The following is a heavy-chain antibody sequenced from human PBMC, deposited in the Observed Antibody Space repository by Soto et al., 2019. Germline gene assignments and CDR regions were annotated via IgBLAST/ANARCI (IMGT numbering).Heavy chain of an antibody. Sequence: PSETLSLTCTVSGGSIGSSSSYWGWIRQPPGKGLEWIANIYYSGSPYYNPSLKSRVTISVDTSKNQFSLKLSSVTAADTAVYYCATPTIVGATGYYYGMDVWGQGTTVTVSS. CDR2: IYYSGSP. D-gene: IGHD1-26*01. CDR1: GGSIGSSSSY. J-gene: IGHJ6*02. CDR3: ATPTIVGATGYYYGMDV. V-gene: IGHV4-39*01.